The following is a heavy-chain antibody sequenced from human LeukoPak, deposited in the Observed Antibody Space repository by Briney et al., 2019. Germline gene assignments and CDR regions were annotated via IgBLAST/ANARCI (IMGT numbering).Heavy chain of an antibody. CDR1: GFTFSSYS. V-gene: IGHV3-21*01. J-gene: IGHJ4*02. CDR3: ARDRYGDYAIDY. D-gene: IGHD4-17*01. Sequence: GGSLRLSCAASGFTFSSYSMNWVRQAPGKGLEWVSSISSSSSYIYYADSVKGRFTISRDNAKNSLYLQMNSLRAEDTAVYFCARDRYGDYAIDYWGQGTLVTVSS. CDR2: ISSSSSYI.